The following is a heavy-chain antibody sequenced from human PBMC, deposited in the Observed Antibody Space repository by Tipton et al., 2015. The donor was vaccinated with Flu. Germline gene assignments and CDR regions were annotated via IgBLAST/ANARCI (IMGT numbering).Heavy chain of an antibody. CDR1: GGSIASGHY. J-gene: IGHJ5*02. Sequence: TLSLTCSVSGGSIASGHYFWSWIRQPAGKGLEWIGRVYSSGSINESPSLSGRIALTVDTFKNQFSLKLDSVTVADTAAYYCARGRCSPGACNLRSSFDAWGQGTLVTVS. CDR3: ARGRCSPGACNLRSSFDA. D-gene: IGHD2/OR15-2a*01. V-gene: IGHV4-61*02. CDR2: VYSSGSI.